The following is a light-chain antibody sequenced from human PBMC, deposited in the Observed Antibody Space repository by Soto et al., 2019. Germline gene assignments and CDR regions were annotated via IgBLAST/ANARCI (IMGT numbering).Light chain of an antibody. CDR2: EVS. CDR3: ASYTSTSTLVL. Sequence: QSALTQPASVSGSPGQSITISCTGTSSDVGGYKYVSWYQQHPGRAPKLMIFEVSNRPSGVSHRFSGSKSGNTASLTISGLQAEDEADYYCASYTSTSTLVLFGGGTQLTVL. V-gene: IGLV2-14*01. J-gene: IGLJ2*01. CDR1: SSDVGGYKY.